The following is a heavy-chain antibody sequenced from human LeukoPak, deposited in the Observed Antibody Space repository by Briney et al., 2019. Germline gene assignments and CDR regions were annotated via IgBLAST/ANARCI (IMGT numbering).Heavy chain of an antibody. V-gene: IGHV3-21*01. CDR1: GFTFSSYG. CDR2: ISSSSSYI. D-gene: IGHD3-3*01. Sequence: GSLRLSCAASGFTFSSYGMNWVRQAPGKGLEWVSSISSSSSYIYYADSVKGRFTISRDNAKNSLYLQMNSLRAEDTAVYYCARDSYDFWGGYKPPLGYWGQGTLVTVSS. J-gene: IGHJ4*02. CDR3: ARDSYDFWGGYKPPLGY.